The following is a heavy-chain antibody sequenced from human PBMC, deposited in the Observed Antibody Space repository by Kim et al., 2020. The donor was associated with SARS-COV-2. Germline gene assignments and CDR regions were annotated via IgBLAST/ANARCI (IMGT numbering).Heavy chain of an antibody. D-gene: IGHD6-19*01. V-gene: IGHV1-3*01. Sequence: SQKFQGRVTITRDTAASTAYMELSSLRSEDTAVYYCARGYSSGWYNYFQHWGQGTLVTVSS. J-gene: IGHJ1*01. CDR3: ARGYSSGWYNYFQH.